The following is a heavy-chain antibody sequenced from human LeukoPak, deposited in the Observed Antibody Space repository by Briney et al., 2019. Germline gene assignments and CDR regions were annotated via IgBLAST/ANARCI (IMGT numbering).Heavy chain of an antibody. Sequence: ASVKVSCKASGYTFTSYGISWVRQAPGQGLEWMGWISAYNGNTNYAQKLQGRVTMTTDTSTSTAYMELRSLRSDDAAVYYCARAAGGPVVAAGMDVWGQGTTVTVSS. CDR3: ARAAGGPVVAAGMDV. CDR1: GYTFTSYG. J-gene: IGHJ6*02. D-gene: IGHD2-15*01. CDR2: ISAYNGNT. V-gene: IGHV1-18*01.